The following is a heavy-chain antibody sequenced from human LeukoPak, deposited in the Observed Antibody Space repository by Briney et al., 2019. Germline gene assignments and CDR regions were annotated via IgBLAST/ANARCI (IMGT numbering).Heavy chain of an antibody. CDR1: GGSISSSYYY. D-gene: IGHD3-3*01. V-gene: IGHV4-39*06. Sequence: SETLSLTCTVSGGSISSSYYYWGWIRQPPGKGLEWIGIIYNSGSTYYNPSLKSRVTISVDTSKNHFTLKLSSVTAADTAVYYCARTTRDFWGGYYLLYMDVWGKGTTVTVSS. CDR3: ARTTRDFWGGYYLLYMDV. J-gene: IGHJ6*04. CDR2: IYNSGST.